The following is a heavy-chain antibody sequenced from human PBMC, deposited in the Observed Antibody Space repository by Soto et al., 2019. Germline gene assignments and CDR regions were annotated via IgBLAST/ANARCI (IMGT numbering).Heavy chain of an antibody. CDR2: IYYSGST. V-gene: IGHV4-59*01. Sequence: SETLSLTCTVSGGSISSYYWSWIRQPPGKGLEWIGYIYYSGSTNYNPSLKSRVTISVDTSKNQFSLKLSSVTAADTAVYYCARSLNYDFWSGYFGYWGQGTLVTVSS. J-gene: IGHJ4*02. CDR3: ARSLNYDFWSGYFGY. CDR1: GGSISSYY. D-gene: IGHD3-3*01.